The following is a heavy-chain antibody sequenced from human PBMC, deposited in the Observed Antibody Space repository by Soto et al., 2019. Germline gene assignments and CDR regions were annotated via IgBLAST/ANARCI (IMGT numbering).Heavy chain of an antibody. CDR2: ISWNSVTI. Sequence: EVQLVESGGGLAQPGWSRRLSCAASGFNFDDHAMHWVSQTPGKGLEWVSGISWNSVTINYADSIKGRFTISRDNAKRTLYLQMNNLRPADTAMYFCVRSSGSQPRAGWFDPWGQGTLVTVS. J-gene: IGHJ5*02. D-gene: IGHD1-26*01. V-gene: IGHV3-9*01. CDR3: VRSSGSQPRAGWFDP. CDR1: GFNFDDHA.